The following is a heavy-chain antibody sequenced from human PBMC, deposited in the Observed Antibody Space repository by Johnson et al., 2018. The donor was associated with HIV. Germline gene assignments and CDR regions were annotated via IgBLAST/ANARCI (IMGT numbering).Heavy chain of an antibody. CDR2: ISGSGGST. CDR3: AKGATYYYGSGSYYTGSAFDI. J-gene: IGHJ3*02. CDR1: GFTFRNYA. V-gene: IGHV3-23*04. D-gene: IGHD3-10*01. Sequence: MQLVESGGDLVQPGGSLRLSCAASGFTFRNYALTWVRQAPGKGLDWVSSISGSGGSTYYADPVKGRFTISRDNSKNTLYLQMNSLRAEDTAVYYCAKGATYYYGSGSYYTGSAFDIWGQGTMVTVSS.